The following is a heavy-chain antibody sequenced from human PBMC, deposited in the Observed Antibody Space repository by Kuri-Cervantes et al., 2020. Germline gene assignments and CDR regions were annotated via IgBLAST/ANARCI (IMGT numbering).Heavy chain of an antibody. CDR1: GYSFTSYW. J-gene: IGHJ5*02. Sequence: KVSCKGSGYSFTSYWIGWVRQMPGKGLEWMGIIYPGDSDTRYSPSFQGQVTISADKSISTAYLQWSGLKASDTAMYYCARSISSGWYWFDPWGQGTLVTVSS. CDR3: ARSISSGWYWFDP. V-gene: IGHV5-51*01. D-gene: IGHD6-19*01. CDR2: IYPGDSDT.